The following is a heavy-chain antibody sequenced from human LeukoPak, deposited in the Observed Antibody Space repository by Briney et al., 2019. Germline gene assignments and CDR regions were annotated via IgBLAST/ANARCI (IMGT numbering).Heavy chain of an antibody. CDR2: IRYDGGNK. CDR1: GFTFSSYG. J-gene: IGHJ4*02. Sequence: GGSLRLSCAASGFTFSSYGMHWVRQAPGKGLEWVAFIRYDGGNKYYADSVKGRFTISRDNSKNTLYLQMNSLRAEDTAVYYCATNRGVVVPAAANVDYWGQGTLVTVSS. D-gene: IGHD2-2*01. V-gene: IGHV3-30*02. CDR3: ATNRGVVVPAAANVDY.